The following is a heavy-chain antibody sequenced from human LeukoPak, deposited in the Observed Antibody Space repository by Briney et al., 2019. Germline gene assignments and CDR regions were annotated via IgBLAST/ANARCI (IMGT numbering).Heavy chain of an antibody. CDR2: ISSSSSYI. V-gene: IGHV3-21*01. Sequence: GGSLRLSCAASGFTFSSYSMNWVRQAPGKGLEWVSSISSSSSYIYYADSVKGRFTISRDNAKNSLYLQMNSLRAEDTAIYYCARSLTTLTYEGYWGQGTLVTVSS. D-gene: IGHD1-1*01. J-gene: IGHJ4*02. CDR3: ARSLTTLTYEGY. CDR1: GFTFSSYS.